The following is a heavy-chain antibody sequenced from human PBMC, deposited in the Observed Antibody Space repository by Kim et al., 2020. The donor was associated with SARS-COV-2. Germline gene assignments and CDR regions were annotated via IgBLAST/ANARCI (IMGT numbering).Heavy chain of an antibody. D-gene: IGHD1-1*01. CDR3: ARVFGTTRYYYYGMDV. CDR2: MNPNSGNT. Sequence: ASVKVSCKASGYTFTSYDINWVRQATGQGLEWMGWMNPNSGNTGYAQKFQGRVTMTRNTSISTAYMELSSLRSEDTAVYYCARVFGTTRYYYYGMDVWGQGTTVTVSS. J-gene: IGHJ6*02. V-gene: IGHV1-8*01. CDR1: GYTFTSYD.